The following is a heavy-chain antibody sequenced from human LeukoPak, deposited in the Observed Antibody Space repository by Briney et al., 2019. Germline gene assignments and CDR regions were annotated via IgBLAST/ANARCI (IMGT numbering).Heavy chain of an antibody. J-gene: IGHJ4*02. Sequence: GGFLRLSCAASGFTFSSYAMSWVRQAPGKGLEWVSAISGSGGSTYYADSVKGRFTISRDNSKNTLYLQMNSLRAEDTAVYYCASKILRFNFDYGGKGTLVTVSS. D-gene: IGHD3-16*01. CDR3: ASKILRFNFDY. CDR2: ISGSGGST. V-gene: IGHV3-23*01. CDR1: GFTFSSYA.